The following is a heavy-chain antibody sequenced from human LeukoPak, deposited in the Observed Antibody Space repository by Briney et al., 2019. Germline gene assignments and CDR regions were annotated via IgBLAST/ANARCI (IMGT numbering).Heavy chain of an antibody. J-gene: IGHJ3*02. CDR1: GGSISSGGYY. CDR2: IYYSGST. CDR3: ATHRRSGSGGSENAFEI. D-gene: IGHD5-12*01. V-gene: IGHV4-31*03. Sequence: SQTLSLTCTVSGGSISSGGYYWSWIRQHPGKGLEWIGYIYYSGSTYYNPSLKSRVTISGDTSKNQFSLKLNSVTAADTAMYYCATHRRSGSGGSENAFEIWGQGTMVTVSS.